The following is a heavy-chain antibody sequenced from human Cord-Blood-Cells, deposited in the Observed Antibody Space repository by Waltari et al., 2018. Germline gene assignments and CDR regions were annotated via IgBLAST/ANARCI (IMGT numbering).Heavy chain of an antibody. CDR1: GGTFSSYA. Sequence: QVQLVQSGAAVKKPGSSVKVSCKASGGTFSSYAISRVRQAPGQGLEWMGGIIPIFGTANYAQKFQGRVTITADESTSTAYMELSSLRSEDTAVYYCARENYDILTLYWYFDLWGRGTLVTVSS. D-gene: IGHD3-9*01. CDR2: IIPIFGTA. V-gene: IGHV1-69*01. J-gene: IGHJ2*01. CDR3: ARENYDILTLYWYFDL.